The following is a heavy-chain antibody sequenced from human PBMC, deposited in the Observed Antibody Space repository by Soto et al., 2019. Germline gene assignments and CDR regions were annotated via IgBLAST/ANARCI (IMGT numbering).Heavy chain of an antibody. D-gene: IGHD1-26*01. Sequence: GGSLRLSCAASGFTVSSNYMSWVRQAPGKGLEWVSVIYSGGSTYYADSVKGRFTISRDNSKNMLYLQMNSLRAEDTAVYYCAREVFGIVGATTGAFDYWGQGTLVTVSS. CDR3: AREVFGIVGATTGAFDY. J-gene: IGHJ4*02. CDR2: IYSGGST. CDR1: GFTVSSNY. V-gene: IGHV3-66*01.